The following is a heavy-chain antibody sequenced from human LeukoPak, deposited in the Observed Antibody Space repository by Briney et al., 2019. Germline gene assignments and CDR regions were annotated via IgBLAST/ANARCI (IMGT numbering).Heavy chain of an antibody. V-gene: IGHV3-48*01. Sequence: GGSLRLSCAASGFTFSTYWMSWVRQAPGKGLEWVSYISSSSSTIYYADSVKGRFTISRDNAKNSLYLQMNSLRAEDTAVYYCARDGNVVVVAATVWFDPWGQGTLVTVSS. J-gene: IGHJ5*02. CDR2: ISSSSSTI. CDR1: GFTFSTYW. CDR3: ARDGNVVVVAATVWFDP. D-gene: IGHD2-15*01.